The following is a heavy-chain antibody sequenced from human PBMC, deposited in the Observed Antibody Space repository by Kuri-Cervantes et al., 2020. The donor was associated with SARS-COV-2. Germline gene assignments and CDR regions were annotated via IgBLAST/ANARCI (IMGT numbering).Heavy chain of an antibody. CDR1: GFTFSSYS. V-gene: IGHV3-30*18. CDR3: AKCLGGYCSSTSCYPPDY. J-gene: IGHJ4*02. D-gene: IGHD2-2*01. Sequence: GGSLRLSCAASGFTFSSYSMNWVRQAPGKGLEWVAVISYDGSNKYYADSVKGRFTISRDNSKNTLYLQMNSLRAEDTAVYYCAKCLGGYCSSTSCYPPDYWGQGTLVTVSS. CDR2: ISYDGSNK.